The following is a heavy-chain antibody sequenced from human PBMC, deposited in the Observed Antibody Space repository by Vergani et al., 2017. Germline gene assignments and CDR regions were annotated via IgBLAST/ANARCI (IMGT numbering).Heavy chain of an antibody. Sequence: QVQLVESGGGLVKPGGSLRLSCAASGFPFSDYYMSWIRQAPGKGLEWVAYMSSSGSTLYYADSVKGRFTISRDNAKNSLYLQMNSLRAEDTAVYYCAREDGRRECQLHYYDDYGMDVWGQGTTVTVSS. CDR3: AREDGRRECQLHYYDDYGMDV. V-gene: IGHV3-11*01. D-gene: IGHD2-2*01. CDR2: MSSSGSTL. J-gene: IGHJ6*02. CDR1: GFPFSDYY.